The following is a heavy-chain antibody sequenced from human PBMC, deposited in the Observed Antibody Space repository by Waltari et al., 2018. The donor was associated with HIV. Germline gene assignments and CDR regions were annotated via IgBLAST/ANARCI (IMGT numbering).Heavy chain of an antibody. Sequence: QVQLVQSGSELKKPGASVKVSCKASGYTFSSYAMNWVRQAPGQGLEWMGWINTNTGNPTYAQGFTGRFVFSLDTSVSTAYLQICSLKAEDTAVYYCAREWEGEMYSSGAFDIWGQGTMVTVSS. D-gene: IGHD6-19*01. CDR3: AREWEGEMYSSGAFDI. CDR2: INTNTGNP. CDR1: GYTFSSYA. J-gene: IGHJ3*02. V-gene: IGHV7-4-1*01.